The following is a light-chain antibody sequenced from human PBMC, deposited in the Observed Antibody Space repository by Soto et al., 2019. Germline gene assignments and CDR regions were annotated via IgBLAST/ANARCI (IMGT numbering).Light chain of an antibody. J-gene: IGLJ3*02. CDR2: EGT. CDR1: SSDIGSSTL. V-gene: IGLV2-23*03. CDR3: CSYAGSSTFPWV. Sequence: QSALTQPASLSGSPGQSITISCTGTSSDIGSSTLVSWFQQHPGKAPKLMIYEGTKRPSGTSNRFSGSKSGNSASPTISGLQAEDEADYYCCSYAGSSTFPWVFGGGTKLTVL.